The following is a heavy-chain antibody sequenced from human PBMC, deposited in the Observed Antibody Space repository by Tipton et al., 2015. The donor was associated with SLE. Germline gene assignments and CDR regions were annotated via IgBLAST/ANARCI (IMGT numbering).Heavy chain of an antibody. CDR1: GGSISSGSYY. V-gene: IGHV4-61*02. D-gene: IGHD6-19*01. CDR3: AGTGLIDY. J-gene: IGHJ4*02. CDR2: IYTSGST. Sequence: TLSLTCTVSGGSISSGSYYWSWIRQPAGKGLEWIGRIYTSGSTNYNPSLKRRVTMSVDTSKNQFSLKLSSVTAADTAVYYCAGTGLIDYWGQGTLVTVSS.